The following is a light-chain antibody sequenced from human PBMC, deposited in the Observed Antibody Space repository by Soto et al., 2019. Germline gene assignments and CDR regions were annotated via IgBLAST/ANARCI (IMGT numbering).Light chain of an antibody. CDR3: QQYNSYSKT. CDR2: DAS. Sequence: DIQMTQSPSTLSASVGDRVTITCRASQSISSWLARYQQKPGKAPKLLIYDASSLESGVPSRFSGSGSGTEFTLTISSLQPDDFATYYCQQYNSYSKTFGQGTKVEIK. V-gene: IGKV1-5*01. J-gene: IGKJ1*01. CDR1: QSISSW.